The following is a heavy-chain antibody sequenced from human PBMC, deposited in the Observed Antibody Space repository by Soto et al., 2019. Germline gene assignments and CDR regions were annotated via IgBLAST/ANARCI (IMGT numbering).Heavy chain of an antibody. V-gene: IGHV3-23*01. CDR1: GFTFSSYA. Sequence: EVQLLESGGGLVQPGGSLRLSCAASGFTFSSYAVSWVRQAPWKGLEWVSAISGSGGSTYYADSVKGRFTISRDNSKNTLYLQMNSLRAEDTAVYYCAKDLPPDYYDSSGYRYDYWGQGTLVTVSS. CDR2: ISGSGGST. J-gene: IGHJ4*02. CDR3: AKDLPPDYYDSSGYRYDY. D-gene: IGHD3-22*01.